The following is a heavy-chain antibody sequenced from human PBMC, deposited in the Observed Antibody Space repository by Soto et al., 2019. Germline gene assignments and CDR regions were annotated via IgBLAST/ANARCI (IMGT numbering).Heavy chain of an antibody. Sequence: QVQLVQSGAEVKKPGASVKVSCKASGYTFTRYGIRWVRQAPGQGLEWLGWISTYNGNTNYVQKLQGRVIMTSNTSASTAYMVLRGLRSDDTAVYYCARDIMVRGFITTGVYDYYYYGMDVWGQGTTVTVSS. CDR1: GYTFTRYG. V-gene: IGHV1-18*01. J-gene: IGHJ6*02. CDR3: ARDIMVRGFITTGVYDYYYYGMDV. D-gene: IGHD3-10*01. CDR2: ISTYNGNT.